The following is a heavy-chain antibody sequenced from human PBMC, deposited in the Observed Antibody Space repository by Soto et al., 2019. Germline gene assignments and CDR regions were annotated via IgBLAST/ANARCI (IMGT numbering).Heavy chain of an antibody. J-gene: IGHJ6*04. CDR3: ARGWFGPDV. Sequence: EVQLVESGGGLVQPGGSLRLSCAASGFTLSGRSMHWVRQAPGKGLVWVSGIDNAGTDSTYADSVKGRFTSSRDNVKNVLYLQMNSLRVEDTAVYYCARGWFGPDVWGKGTTVTVSS. V-gene: IGHV3-74*01. CDR2: IDNAGTDS. CDR1: GFTLSGRS. D-gene: IGHD3-10*01.